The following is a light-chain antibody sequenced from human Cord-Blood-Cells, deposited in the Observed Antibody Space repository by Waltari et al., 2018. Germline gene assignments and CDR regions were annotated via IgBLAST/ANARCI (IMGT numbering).Light chain of an antibody. CDR1: QSISSW. CDR2: KAS. J-gene: IGKJ1*01. Sequence: DIQMTQPPSTLSASVGDRVTITCRASQSISSWLAWYQQKPGKAPKLLIYKASSLESGVPSRFSGSGSGTEFTLTISSLQPDDFATYYCQQYNRYSGTFGQGTKVEIK. V-gene: IGKV1-5*03. CDR3: QQYNRYSGT.